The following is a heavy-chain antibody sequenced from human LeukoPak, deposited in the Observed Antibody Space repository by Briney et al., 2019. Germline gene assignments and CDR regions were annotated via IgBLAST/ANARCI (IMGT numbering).Heavy chain of an antibody. CDR3: MRGGGDSWFDY. CDR2: INPNSGDT. J-gene: IGHJ4*02. CDR1: GYTFTRHY. Sequence: ASVKVSCKASGYTFTRHYFHWVRQAPGQGLEWMGWINPNSGDTNFAQKFQGRVTMTRATSISTVYMELTSLRSDDTALYYCMRGGGDSWFDYWGQGTLVSVSS. D-gene: IGHD6-13*01. V-gene: IGHV1-2*02.